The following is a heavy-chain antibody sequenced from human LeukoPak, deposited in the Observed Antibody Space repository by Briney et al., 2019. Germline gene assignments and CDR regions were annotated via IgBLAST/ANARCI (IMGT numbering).Heavy chain of an antibody. CDR3: ARVEDSGYDYRGRFDP. J-gene: IGHJ5*02. CDR2: IYYTGST. D-gene: IGHD5-12*01. CDR1: GGSISTYY. V-gene: IGHV4-59*12. Sequence: SETLSLTCTVSGGSISTYYWSWIRQPPGKGLEWIGYIYYTGSTNYNPSLKSRVTISVDTSKNQFSLKLSSVTAADTAVYYCARVEDSGYDYRGRFDPWGQGTLVTVSS.